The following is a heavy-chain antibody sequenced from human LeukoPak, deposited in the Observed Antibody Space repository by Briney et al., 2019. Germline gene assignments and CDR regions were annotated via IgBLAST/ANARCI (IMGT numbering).Heavy chain of an antibody. CDR1: GFTFSRSW. Sequence: PGGSLRLSCSASGFTFSRSWMTWVRQAPGKGLEWVANIKHDGSEKQYVDSVKGRFTISRDNAKNSLYLQMNTLRAEDTAVYYCARVNGDYERGGAPDYWGQGTLVTVSS. CDR3: ARVNGDYERGGAPDY. V-gene: IGHV3-7*01. D-gene: IGHD4-17*01. CDR2: IKHDGSEK. J-gene: IGHJ4*02.